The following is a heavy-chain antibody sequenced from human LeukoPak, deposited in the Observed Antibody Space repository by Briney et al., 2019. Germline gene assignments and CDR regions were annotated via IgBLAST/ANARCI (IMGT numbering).Heavy chain of an antibody. J-gene: IGHJ4*02. D-gene: IGHD1-26*01. V-gene: IGHV3-23*01. CDR3: AKGASGNYYIYFDY. CDR2: ISGSDGST. CDR1: GFTFSTYA. Sequence: GGSLRLSCAASGFTFSTYAMNWVRQSPGKGLEWVSSISGSDGSTYYVDSVKGRFTISRDNSKNTLYLQVNSLRAEDTAIYYCAKGASGNYYIYFDYWGQGTLVTVSS.